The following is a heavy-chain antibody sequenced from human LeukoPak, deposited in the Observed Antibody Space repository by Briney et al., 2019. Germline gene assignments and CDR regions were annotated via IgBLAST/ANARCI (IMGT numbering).Heavy chain of an antibody. CDR1: GYTFTVYY. D-gene: IGHD6-25*01. CDR3: ARDQTPISIAADYGMDA. V-gene: IGHV1-2*04. J-gene: IGHJ6*02. Sequence: ASVKVSCKASGYTFTVYYMHWVRPAPGQGLEWMGWINPNSGGTNYAQKFQGWVTMTRDTSISTAYMELSRLRSDDTAVYYCARDQTPISIAADYGMDAWGQGTTVTVSS. CDR2: INPNSGGT.